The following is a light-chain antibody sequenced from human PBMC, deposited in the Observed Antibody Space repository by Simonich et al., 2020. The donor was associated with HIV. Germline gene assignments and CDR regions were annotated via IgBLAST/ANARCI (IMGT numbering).Light chain of an antibody. J-gene: IGLJ2*01. CDR2: DVR. V-gene: IGLV2-14*03. CDR1: SSDVGANNF. CDR3: SSYTSSSVV. Sequence: QSALTQPASVSGSPGQSITISCTGTSSDVGANNFVSCYHQHPGKAPKLMIYDVRNRPSGVSNRFSASKSVNTASLTISGLQAEDEADYYCSSYTSSSVVFGGGTKLTVL.